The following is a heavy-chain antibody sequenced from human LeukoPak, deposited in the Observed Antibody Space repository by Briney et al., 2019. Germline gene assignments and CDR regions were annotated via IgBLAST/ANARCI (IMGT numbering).Heavy chain of an antibody. V-gene: IGHV1-2*06. D-gene: IGHD1-26*01. Sequence: ASVNVSCKASGYTFTGYYMHWVRQAPGQGLEWMGRINPNSGGTNYAQKFQGRVTMTRDTSTSTVYMELSSLRSEDTAVYYCARVEVGGYVSGYWGQGTLVTVSS. CDR1: GYTFTGYY. CDR3: ARVEVGGYVSGY. J-gene: IGHJ4*02. CDR2: INPNSGGT.